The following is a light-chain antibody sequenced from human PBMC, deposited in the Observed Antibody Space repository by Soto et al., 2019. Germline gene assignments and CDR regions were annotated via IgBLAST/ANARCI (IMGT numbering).Light chain of an antibody. CDR1: QSVNNN. Sequence: ELVLTQSPATLSVSPGEGVTLSCRARQSVNNNLAWYQQKPGQAPSLLIHGASTRAAGVPARFSGSGSGTEFTLTISSLQSEDSAVYYCQESNRRPPATFGQGTKVEIK. CDR2: GAS. CDR3: QESNRRPPAT. J-gene: IGKJ1*01. V-gene: IGKV3-15*01.